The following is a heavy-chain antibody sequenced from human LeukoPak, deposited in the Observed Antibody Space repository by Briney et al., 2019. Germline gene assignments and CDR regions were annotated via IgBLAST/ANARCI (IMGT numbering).Heavy chain of an antibody. D-gene: IGHD1-1*01. CDR3: ARDLSTSSNWELDY. V-gene: IGHV1-2*02. Sequence: ASVKVSCKSSGYTFSDYYTHWVRQAPGQGLEWMGWINPNSGGTRYAQQFQGRVTMTRDTSIGTVYMELSTLRSDDTAVYYCARDLSTSSNWELDYWGQGTLVTVSS. CDR1: GYTFSDYY. CDR2: INPNSGGT. J-gene: IGHJ4*02.